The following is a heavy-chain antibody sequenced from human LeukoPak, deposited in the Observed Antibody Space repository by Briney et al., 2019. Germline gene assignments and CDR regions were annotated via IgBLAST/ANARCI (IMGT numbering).Heavy chain of an antibody. CDR3: AKDLPLPPRGYYYAFDY. CDR2: ISYDGSNK. CDR1: GFTFSSYG. Sequence: GGSLRLSCAASGFTFSSYGMHWVRQAPGKGLEWVAVISYDGSNKYYADSVKGRFTISRDNSKNTLYLQMNSLRAEDTAVYYCAKDLPLPPRGYYYAFDYWGQGTLVTVSS. D-gene: IGHD3-22*01. V-gene: IGHV3-30*18. J-gene: IGHJ4*02.